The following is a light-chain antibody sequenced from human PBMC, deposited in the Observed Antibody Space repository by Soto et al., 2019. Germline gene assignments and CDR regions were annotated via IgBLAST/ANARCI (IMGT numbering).Light chain of an antibody. CDR1: ETVSEDQ. CDR3: QQYGSSTWT. CDR2: AAS. Sequence: EILCTPSPGTLSLSPGQRAPLSGRTRETVSEDQLAWYQQKPGQAPRLVIFAASIRAPGIPDRFSGSGSGTDFTLTINRLEREDFAVYYCQQYGSSTWTFGQGTKVDIK. V-gene: IGKV3-20*01. J-gene: IGKJ1*01.